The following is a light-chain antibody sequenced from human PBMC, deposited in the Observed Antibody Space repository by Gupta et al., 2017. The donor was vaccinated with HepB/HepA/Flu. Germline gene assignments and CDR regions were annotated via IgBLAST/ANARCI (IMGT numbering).Light chain of an antibody. Sequence: RAITISCIATSSDVGDYNYVSWYQHHPGKVPKLIIYDVSYRPSGVSNRFSGSKSGNTASLTISGLQTKDEADYYCNSYTTINTVIFGGGTKLTVL. CDR1: SSDVGDYNY. V-gene: IGLV2-14*03. CDR2: DVS. J-gene: IGLJ2*01. CDR3: NSYTTINTVI.